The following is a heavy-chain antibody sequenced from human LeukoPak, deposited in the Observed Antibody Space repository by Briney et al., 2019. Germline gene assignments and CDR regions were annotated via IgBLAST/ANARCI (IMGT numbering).Heavy chain of an antibody. CDR3: ARGGDYDSSGYFDIDY. D-gene: IGHD3-22*01. CDR2: IWYDGSNK. CDR1: GFTFSSYG. J-gene: IGHJ4*02. V-gene: IGHV3-33*01. Sequence: GGSLRLSCAASGFTFSSYGMHWVRQAPGKGLEWVAVIWYDGSNKYYADSVKRRFTISRDNSKNTLYLQMNSLRAEDTAVYYCARGGDYDSSGYFDIDYWGQGTLVTVSS.